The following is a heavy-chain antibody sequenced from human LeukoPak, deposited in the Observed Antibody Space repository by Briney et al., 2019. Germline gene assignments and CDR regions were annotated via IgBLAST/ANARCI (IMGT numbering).Heavy chain of an antibody. D-gene: IGHD2-2*01. V-gene: IGHV4-34*01. CDR1: GGSFSGYY. CDR2: INHSGST. Sequence: SETLSLTCAVYGGSFSGYYWSWIRQPPGKGLEWIGEINHSGSTNYNPSLKSRVTISVDTPKNQFSLKLSSVTAADTAVYYCARGRGQTDCSSTSCYEGPYYYYMDVWGKGTTVTVSS. CDR3: ARGRGQTDCSSTSCYEGPYYYYMDV. J-gene: IGHJ6*03.